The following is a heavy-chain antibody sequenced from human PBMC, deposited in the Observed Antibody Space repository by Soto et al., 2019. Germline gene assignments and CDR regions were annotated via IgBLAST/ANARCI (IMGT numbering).Heavy chain of an antibody. CDR1: GFTVSSNF. V-gene: IGHV3-53*01. Sequence: GGSLRLSCAASGFTVSSNFMYWVRQAPGKGLEWVSIIYSGGSTYYADSVKGRFTISRDNSRNTLYLQLNNLRAEDTAVYYCARGHIAAPAGIFDYWGQGTLVTVSS. CDR3: ARGHIAAPAGIFDY. D-gene: IGHD6-13*01. J-gene: IGHJ4*02. CDR2: IYSGGST.